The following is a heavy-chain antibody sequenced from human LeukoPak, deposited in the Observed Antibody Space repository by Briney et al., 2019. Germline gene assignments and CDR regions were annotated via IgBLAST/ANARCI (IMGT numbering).Heavy chain of an antibody. CDR2: IIPIFGTA. J-gene: IGHJ5*02. V-gene: IGHV1-69*05. CDR3: ARDNSVGDNAWWFDP. D-gene: IGHD1-26*01. CDR1: GGTFSSYA. Sequence: SVKVSCKASGGTFSSYAISWVRQAPGQGLEWMGGIIPIFGTANYAQKFQGRVTMTRDMSTGTDYMELSSLRSEDTAIYYCARDNSVGDNAWWFDPWGQGTLVTVSS.